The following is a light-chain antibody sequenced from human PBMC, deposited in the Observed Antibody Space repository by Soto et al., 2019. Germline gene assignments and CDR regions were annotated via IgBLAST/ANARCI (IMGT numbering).Light chain of an antibody. J-gene: IGLJ3*02. CDR3: LLSYSGVRV. CDR2: DTS. V-gene: IGLV7-46*01. Sequence: QAVVTQEPSLTVSPGGTVTLTCASSTGAVTSGHFPFWFQQRPGQALRTLIYDTSNKPSSTPARFSGSLLGGKAALTLSGAQPEDEADYYCLLSYSGVRVFGGGTKVTVL. CDR1: TGAVTSGHF.